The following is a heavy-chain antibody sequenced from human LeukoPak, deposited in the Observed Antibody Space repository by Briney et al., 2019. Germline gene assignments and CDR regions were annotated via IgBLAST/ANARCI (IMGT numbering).Heavy chain of an antibody. CDR2: INPNSGGT. CDR3: ATGGGYNPFDY. CDR1: GYTFTGYY. Sequence: GASVEVSCKASGYTFTGYYMHWVRQAAGQGLEWMGWINPNSGGTQYAQKFQGRVTMTGDTSISTGYMEVSRLRSDDTAVYYCATGGGYNPFDYWGQGTLVTVSS. V-gene: IGHV1-2*02. J-gene: IGHJ4*02. D-gene: IGHD5-24*01.